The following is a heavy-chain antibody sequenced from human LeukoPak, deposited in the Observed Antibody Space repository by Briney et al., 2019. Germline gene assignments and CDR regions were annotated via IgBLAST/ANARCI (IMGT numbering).Heavy chain of an antibody. CDR2: IKQDGSEK. V-gene: IGHV3-7*01. CDR1: GFTFSSYW. J-gene: IGHJ6*02. CDR3: ARDPWGTMIVASRVDYYYGMDV. D-gene: IGHD3-22*01. Sequence: GGSLRLSCAASGFTFSSYWMSWVRQAPGKGLEWVANIKQDGSEKYYVDSVKGRFTISRDNAKNSLYLQMNSLRAEDTAVYYCARDPWGTMIVASRVDYYYGMDVWGQGTTVTVSS.